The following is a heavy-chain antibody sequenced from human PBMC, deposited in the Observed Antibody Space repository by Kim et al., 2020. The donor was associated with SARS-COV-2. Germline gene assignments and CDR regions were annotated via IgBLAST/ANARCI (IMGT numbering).Heavy chain of an antibody. CDR1: GFTFRNSA. CDR2: ISYDGTDK. D-gene: IGHD6-19*01. Sequence: GGSLRLSCAASGFTFRNSALHWVRQAPGKGPEWVSVISYDGTDKYYADSVKGRFTISRANSKDTLTLHMNSLRIEDTDTSYCATDLAQWLAFRYCYGMDV. V-gene: IGHV3-30-3*01. J-gene: IGHJ6*01. CDR3: ATDLAQWLAFRYCYGMDV.